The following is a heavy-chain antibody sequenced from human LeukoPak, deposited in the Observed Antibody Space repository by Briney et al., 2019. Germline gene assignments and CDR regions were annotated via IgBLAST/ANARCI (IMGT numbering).Heavy chain of an antibody. V-gene: IGHV6-1*01. CDR1: GDSVSSNSAA. D-gene: IGHD2-2*01. Sequence: SQTLSLTCAISGDSVSSNSAAWNWIRQSPSRGLEWLGRTYYRSKWYNDYAVSVRGRITVNPDTSKNQFSLHLNSVTPEDTAVYYWARRSTQYDCFAPWAQGTLVPVPS. J-gene: IGHJ5*02. CDR3: ARRSTQYDCFAP. CDR2: TYYRSKWYN.